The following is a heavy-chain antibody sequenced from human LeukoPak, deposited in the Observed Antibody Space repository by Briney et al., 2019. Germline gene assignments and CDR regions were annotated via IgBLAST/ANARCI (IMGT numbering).Heavy chain of an antibody. CDR3: ARERDQGPLRYFDWLSWGNNWFDP. CDR1: GGSFSGYY. CDR2: INHSGST. Sequence: PSETLSLTCAVYGGSFSGYYWSWIRQPPGKGLEWIGEINHSGSTNYNPSLKSRVTISVDTSKNQFSLKLSSVTAADTAVYYCARERDQGPLRYFDWLSWGNNWFDPWGQGTLVTVSS. D-gene: IGHD3-9*01. V-gene: IGHV4-34*01. J-gene: IGHJ5*02.